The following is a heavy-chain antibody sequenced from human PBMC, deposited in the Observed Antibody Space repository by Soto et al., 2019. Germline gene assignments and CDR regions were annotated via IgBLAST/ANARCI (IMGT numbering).Heavy chain of an antibody. CDR2: IYYSGST. CDR1: GGSMSSSRYY. V-gene: IGHV4-39*01. J-gene: IGHJ5*02. D-gene: IGHD5-12*01. Sequence: SETLSLTCTVSGGSMSSSRYYWGWIRQPPGKGLEWIGSIYYSGSTYYNPSLKSRVTISVDTSKNQFSLKLSSVTAADTAVYYCARRLLDPWGQGTLVTVSS. CDR3: ARRLLDP.